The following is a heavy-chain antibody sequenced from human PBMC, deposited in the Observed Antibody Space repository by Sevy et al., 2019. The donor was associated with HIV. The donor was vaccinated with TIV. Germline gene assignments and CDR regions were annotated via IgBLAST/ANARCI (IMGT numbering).Heavy chain of an antibody. Sequence: ASVKVSCKASGGTFSSYAISWVRQAPGQGREWMGGIIPIFGTANYAQKFQGRVTITADESTSTAYIELSSLRSEDTAVYYCARDEYYYDSSGYYSYYYYYGMDVWGQGTTVTVSS. J-gene: IGHJ6*02. V-gene: IGHV1-69*13. CDR3: ARDEYYYDSSGYYSYYYYYGMDV. CDR1: GGTFSSYA. CDR2: IIPIFGTA. D-gene: IGHD3-22*01.